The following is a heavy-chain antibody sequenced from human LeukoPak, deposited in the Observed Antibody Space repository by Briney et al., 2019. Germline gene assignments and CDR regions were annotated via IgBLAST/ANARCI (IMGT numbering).Heavy chain of an antibody. D-gene: IGHD3-16*01. CDR2: IYYTGST. J-gene: IGHJ5*02. CDR3: ARAASVGGRFNP. Sequence: PSETLSLTCTVSGGSISGYFWSWIRQPPGKGLEFIGYIYYTGSTNYNPSLKSRVIMSVDTSTNQLSLMLSSVTAADTAVYYCARAASVGGRFNPWGQGTLVTVSS. V-gene: IGHV4-59*01. CDR1: GGSISGYF.